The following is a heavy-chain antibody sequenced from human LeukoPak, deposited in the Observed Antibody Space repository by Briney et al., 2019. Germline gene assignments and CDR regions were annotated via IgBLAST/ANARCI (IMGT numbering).Heavy chain of an antibody. CDR3: ARVGPPRQQEYYYGMDV. J-gene: IGHJ6*02. Sequence: GGSLRLSCAASGFTFSGYGMHWVRQAPGKGLEWVAVIWYDGSNKYYADSVKGRFTISRDNSKNTLYLQMNSLRAEDTAVYYCARVGPPRQQEYYYGMDVWGQGTTVTVSS. D-gene: IGHD6-6*01. CDR2: IWYDGSNK. CDR1: GFTFSGYG. V-gene: IGHV3-33*01.